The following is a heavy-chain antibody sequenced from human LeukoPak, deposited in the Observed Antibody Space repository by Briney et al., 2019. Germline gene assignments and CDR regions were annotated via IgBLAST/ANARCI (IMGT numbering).Heavy chain of an antibody. CDR1: GYSFTSHW. CDR3: ARGGGAAAGTFDY. CDR2: IYPSDSDT. D-gene: IGHD6-13*01. V-gene: IGHV5-51*01. J-gene: IGHJ4*02. Sequence: GESLKISCKGSGYSFTSHWIGWVRQMPGKGLEWMGVIYPSDSDTRYSPSFQGQVTISADKSISTAYLQWSSLKASDTAMYHCARGGGAAAGTFDYWGQGTLVTVSS.